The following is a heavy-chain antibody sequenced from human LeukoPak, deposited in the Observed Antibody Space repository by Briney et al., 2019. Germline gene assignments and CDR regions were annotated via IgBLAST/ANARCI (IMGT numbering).Heavy chain of an antibody. Sequence: ASVKVSCKASGYTFTSYGISWVRQAPGQGLEWMGWISAYNGNTNYAQKLQGRVTMTTDTSTSTAYMELRSLRSDDTAVYYRARDAGGWELVFEAVSLDYWGQGTLVTVSS. CDR2: ISAYNGNT. V-gene: IGHV1-18*01. CDR1: GYTFTSYG. CDR3: ARDAGGWELVFEAVSLDY. J-gene: IGHJ4*02. D-gene: IGHD1-26*01.